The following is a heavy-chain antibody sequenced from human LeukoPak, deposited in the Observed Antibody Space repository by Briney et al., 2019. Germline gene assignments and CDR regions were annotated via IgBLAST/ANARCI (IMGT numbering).Heavy chain of an antibody. CDR3: ARDGYYYDSSGYLESPGYMDV. CDR1: GGSISSYY. V-gene: IGHV4-59*01. CDR2: IYYSGST. D-gene: IGHD3-22*01. Sequence: SETLSLNCTVSGGSISSYYWSWIRPPPGKGLEWIGYIYYSGSTNYNPSLKSRVTISVDTSKNQFSLKLSSVTAAATAVYYCARDGYYYDSSGYLESPGYMDVWGKGTTVTVSS. J-gene: IGHJ6*03.